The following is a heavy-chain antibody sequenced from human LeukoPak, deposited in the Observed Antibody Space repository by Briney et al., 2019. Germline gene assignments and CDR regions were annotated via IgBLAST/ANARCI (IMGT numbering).Heavy chain of an antibody. CDR3: ARDLYYDSSGYQYYYYYYGMDV. J-gene: IGHJ6*02. CDR1: GGTFSSYG. D-gene: IGHD3-22*01. V-gene: IGHV1-69*05. CDR2: IIPIFGTA. Sequence: ASVKVSCKASGGTFSSYGISWVRQAPGQGLEWMGGIIPIFGTANYAQKFQGRVTITRDTSASTAYMELSSLRSEDTAVYYCARDLYYDSSGYQYYYYYYGMDVWGQGTTVTVSS.